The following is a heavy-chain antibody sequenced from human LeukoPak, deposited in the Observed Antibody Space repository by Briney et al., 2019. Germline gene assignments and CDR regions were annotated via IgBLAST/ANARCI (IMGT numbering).Heavy chain of an antibody. CDR2: ISYLSSHV. D-gene: IGHD3-16*01. V-gene: IGHV3-21*01. CDR1: GFTFSDYD. CDR3: GRAFPPLRTSSAGDL. Sequence: PGGSLRLSCSASGFTFSDYDMNGVRQAPGKGLEWVSSISYLSSHVYYGDSVKGRFSISRDNAKNSLYLQMNSLGAEDTAIYYCGRAFPPLRTSSAGDLWGQGILVTVSS. J-gene: IGHJ4*02.